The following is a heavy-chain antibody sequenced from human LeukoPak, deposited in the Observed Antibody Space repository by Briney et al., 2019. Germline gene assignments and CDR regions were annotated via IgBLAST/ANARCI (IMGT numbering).Heavy chain of an antibody. CDR1: AFTFSTYW. J-gene: IGHJ4*02. Sequence: GGSLRLSCAASAFTFSTYWMHWVRQVPGKGLEWVSRINGDESSTNYADSVKGRFTISRDNAKDTLYLHLNSLTAEDTAVYYCARGAKWAYYFDYWGPGTLVTVSS. CDR2: INGDESST. V-gene: IGHV3-74*01. CDR3: ARGAKWAYYFDY. D-gene: IGHD1-26*01.